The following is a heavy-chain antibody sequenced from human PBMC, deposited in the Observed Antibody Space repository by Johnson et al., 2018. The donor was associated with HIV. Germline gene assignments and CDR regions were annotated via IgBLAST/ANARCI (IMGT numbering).Heavy chain of an antibody. CDR2: IYSGGRT. V-gene: IGHV3-66*02. J-gene: IGHJ3*01. CDR1: GFTLGSYD. CDR3: ARDPGNGGRPFDAFDV. D-gene: IGHD4-23*01. Sequence: VQLVESGGGLVQRGGSLRLSCEASGFTLGSYDMHWVRQAAGKGLEWVSVIYSGGRTYYADSVKGRFTISRDNSKNTVFLQMDSLRGEDTAVYYCARDPGNGGRPFDAFDVWGQGTMVTVSS.